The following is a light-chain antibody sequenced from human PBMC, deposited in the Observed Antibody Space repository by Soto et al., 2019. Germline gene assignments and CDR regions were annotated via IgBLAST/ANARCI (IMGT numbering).Light chain of an antibody. CDR2: AAS. V-gene: IGKV1-16*01. Sequence: DIQMTQSPSSLSASVGDRVTITCRASQGISNYVAWFQQKPGKAPKSLVYAASNLESEVPSRFSGSGSGTFFTLTIRSLQPEDLATYYCQQYDSYPLTFGGGTKVDIK. J-gene: IGKJ4*01. CDR3: QQYDSYPLT. CDR1: QGISNY.